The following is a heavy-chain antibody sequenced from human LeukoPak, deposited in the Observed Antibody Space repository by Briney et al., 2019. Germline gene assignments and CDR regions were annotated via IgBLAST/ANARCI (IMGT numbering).Heavy chain of an antibody. Sequence: SETLSLTCVVSNDSISTYYWSWIRQSPGRGLKWIGYIYYSGFTNYNPSLKSRVTMSLDTSRNQFSLKLSSVTAADTAVYYCAREGEYSYGQPVDYWGQGTLVTVSS. CDR1: NDSISTYY. CDR2: IYYSGFT. D-gene: IGHD5-18*01. J-gene: IGHJ4*02. V-gene: IGHV4-59*12. CDR3: AREGEYSYGQPVDY.